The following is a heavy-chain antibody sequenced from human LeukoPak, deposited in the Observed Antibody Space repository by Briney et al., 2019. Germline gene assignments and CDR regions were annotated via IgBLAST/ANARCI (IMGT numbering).Heavy chain of an antibody. V-gene: IGHV5-51*01. CDR1: GYTFTNYW. D-gene: IGHD3-10*01. J-gene: IGHJ5*02. CDR3: ARGTMVRGVIFWFDP. Sequence: GESLKISCKASGYTFTNYWIGWVRQMPGKGLEWIGTIYPGDSDTRYSPSFQGQVTISADKSISTAYLQWSSLKASDTAMYYCARGTMVRGVIFWFDPWGQGTLVTVSS. CDR2: IYPGDSDT.